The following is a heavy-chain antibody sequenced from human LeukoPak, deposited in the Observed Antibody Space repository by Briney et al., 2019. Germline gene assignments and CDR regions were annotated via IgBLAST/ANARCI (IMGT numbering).Heavy chain of an antibody. CDR3: ARQKGDYYDSSGYPAY. D-gene: IGHD3-22*01. CDR2: IYYSGST. V-gene: IGHV4-59*05. Sequence: SETLSLSCTVSGGSISSYYWSWVRQPPGKGLEWVWGIYYSGSTYYNPSLKSRVTISVDTSKNQFSMKLSSVPAADTAVYYCARQKGDYYDSSGYPAYWGQGTLVTVYS. J-gene: IGHJ4*02. CDR1: GGSISSYY.